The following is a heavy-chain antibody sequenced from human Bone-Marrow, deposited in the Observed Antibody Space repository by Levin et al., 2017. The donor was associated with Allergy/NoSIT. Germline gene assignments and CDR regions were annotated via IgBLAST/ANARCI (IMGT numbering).Heavy chain of an antibody. D-gene: IGHD2-8*02. CDR2: VYYSGST. CDR1: GVSVSSASYY. Sequence: SETLSLTCTVSGVSVSSASYYWSWIRQPPGTGLEWIGYVYYSGSTKSNPSLKSRVTMSVDTSKNQFSLRLTSLTAADTAIYFCARDVNYSTGLDSWGQGTLVIVSS. V-gene: IGHV4-61*01. CDR3: ARDVNYSTGLDS. J-gene: IGHJ4*02.